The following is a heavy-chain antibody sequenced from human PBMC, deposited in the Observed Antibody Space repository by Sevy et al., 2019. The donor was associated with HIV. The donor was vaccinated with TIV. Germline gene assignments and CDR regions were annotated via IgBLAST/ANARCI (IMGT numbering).Heavy chain of an antibody. CDR2: ISSSSTYI. CDR1: GFTIRTYN. Sequence: GGSLRLSCAASGFTIRTYNMNWVRQAPGKGLEWVSSISSSSTYIYYADSVKGRFTISRDNAKNSLYLQMSSLRAEDTAVYYCAGELVIPATTDYCYYGMDVWGQGTTGTVSS. V-gene: IGHV3-21*04. CDR3: AGELVIPATTDYCYYGMDV. D-gene: IGHD2-15*01. J-gene: IGHJ6*02.